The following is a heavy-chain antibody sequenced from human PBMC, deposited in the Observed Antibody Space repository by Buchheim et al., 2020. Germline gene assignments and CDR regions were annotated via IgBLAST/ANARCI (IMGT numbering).Heavy chain of an antibody. V-gene: IGHV3-7*01. CDR1: GFNFGTLW. J-gene: IGHJ4*02. Sequence: EVQLVESGGGLGRPGGSLRLSCVASGFNFGTLWMSWVRQVPGKGLEWVANINQNGGEKYYVDSVEGRFTISRDNAKNSLYLQMSSLRVEDTAVYYCARDRGGDDPIDYWGQGTL. D-gene: IGHD5-12*01. CDR3: ARDRGGDDPIDY. CDR2: INQNGGEK.